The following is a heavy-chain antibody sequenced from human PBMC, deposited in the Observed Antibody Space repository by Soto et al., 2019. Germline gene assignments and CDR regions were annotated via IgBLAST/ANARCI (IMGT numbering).Heavy chain of an antibody. D-gene: IGHD3-22*01. J-gene: IGHJ6*02. CDR2: IYYSGST. Sequence: PSETLSLTCTVSGGSISSSSYYWGWIRQPPGKGLEWIGSIYYSGSTYYNPSLKSRVTISVDTSKNQFSLKLSSVTAADTAVYYCARGDSSGYLYYYHYGMDAWGQGTTVT. CDR1: GGSISSSSYY. V-gene: IGHV4-39*01. CDR3: ARGDSSGYLYYYHYGMDA.